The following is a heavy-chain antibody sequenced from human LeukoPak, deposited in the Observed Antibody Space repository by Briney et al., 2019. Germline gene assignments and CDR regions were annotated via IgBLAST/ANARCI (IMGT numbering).Heavy chain of an antibody. Sequence: SGPTLVNPTQTLTLTCTFSGFSLSTSGVGVGWIRQPSGKALEWLAPIYWDDDKRYSPSLKSRLTITKDTSKNQVVLTMTNMDPVDTATYYCAHSPSDDILTGYSFNWFDPWGQGTLVTVSS. CDR1: GFSLSTSGVG. V-gene: IGHV2-5*02. J-gene: IGHJ5*02. CDR2: IYWDDDK. D-gene: IGHD3-9*01. CDR3: AHSPSDDILTGYSFNWFDP.